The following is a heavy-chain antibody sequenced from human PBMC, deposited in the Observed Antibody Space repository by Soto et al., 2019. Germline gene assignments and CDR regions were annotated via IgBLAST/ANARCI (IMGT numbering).Heavy chain of an antibody. J-gene: IGHJ6*02. CDR3: ARQGSGPLHGRVDV. D-gene: IGHD1-26*01. CDR2: VHHSWGS. V-gene: IGHV4-59*08. CDR1: GGSINSYY. Sequence: QVQLQESGPGLVKPSETLSLSCTVSGGSINSYYWCWIRQSPGKRMEWIGYVHHSWGSSYNPSLQSRVAISLGTSRRHVSLLAPSVTATDTAVYYCARQGSGPLHGRVDVWGPGTTVTVSS.